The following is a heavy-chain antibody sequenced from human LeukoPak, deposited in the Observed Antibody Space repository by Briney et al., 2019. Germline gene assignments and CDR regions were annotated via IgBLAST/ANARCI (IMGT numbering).Heavy chain of an antibody. CDR3: ARGARGDGYKTGF. J-gene: IGHJ4*02. CDR1: GGTFRSHI. Sequence: SVKVSCKTSGGTFRSHIFSWVRQAPGQGLEWMGKITPIIDSVKYSQKFRDRLTITGDSSTGTAYMDLSRLRSDDTAVYYCARGARGDGYKTGFWGQGTLVTVSS. V-gene: IGHV1-69*08. CDR2: ITPIIDSV. D-gene: IGHD5-12*01.